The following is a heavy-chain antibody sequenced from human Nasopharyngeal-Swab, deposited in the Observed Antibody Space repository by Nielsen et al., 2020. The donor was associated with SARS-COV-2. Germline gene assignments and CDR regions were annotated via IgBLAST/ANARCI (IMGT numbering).Heavy chain of an antibody. CDR3: ARGFDY. J-gene: IGHJ4*02. Sequence: SETLSLTCTVSGGSISSYYWSWIRQPQGKGLEWIGYIYYSGSTNYNPALKSRVPIPVDTSKNQFSLKLSSVTSADTAVYYCARGFDYWGQGTLVTVSS. CDR1: GGSISSYY. CDR2: IYYSGST. V-gene: IGHV4-59*01.